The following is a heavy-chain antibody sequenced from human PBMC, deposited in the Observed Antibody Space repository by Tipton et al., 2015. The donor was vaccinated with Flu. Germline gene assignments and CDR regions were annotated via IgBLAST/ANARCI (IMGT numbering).Heavy chain of an antibody. CDR2: ISSSGSTI. D-gene: IGHD2-15*01. V-gene: IGHV3-48*03. J-gene: IGHJ6*02. Sequence: SLRLSCAASGFTFSSYEMNWVRQAPGKGLEWVSYISSSGSTIYYADSVKGRFTISRDNAKNSLYLQMNSLRAEDTAVYYCARGPRIVVGDYYGMDVWGQGTTVTVSS. CDR3: ARGPRIVVGDYYGMDV. CDR1: GFTFSSYE.